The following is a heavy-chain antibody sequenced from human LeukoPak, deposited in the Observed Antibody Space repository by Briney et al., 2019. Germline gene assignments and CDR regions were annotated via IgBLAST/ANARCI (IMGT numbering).Heavy chain of an antibody. J-gene: IGHJ4*02. CDR1: GYTFTSYG. Sequence: ASVKVSCKASGYTFTSYGISWVRQAPGQGLEWMGWISAYNGNTNYAQKLQGRATMTTDTSTSTAYMELRSLRSDDTAVYYCARDGCSSTSCYPPGFDYWGQGTLVTVSS. D-gene: IGHD2-2*01. CDR3: ARDGCSSTSCYPPGFDY. CDR2: ISAYNGNT. V-gene: IGHV1-18*04.